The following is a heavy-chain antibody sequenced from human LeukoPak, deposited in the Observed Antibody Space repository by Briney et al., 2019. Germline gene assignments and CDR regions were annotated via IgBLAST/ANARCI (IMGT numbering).Heavy chain of an antibody. Sequence: ETLSLTCAVYGGSFSGYYWSWIRKPQWQGLDWNGESNHSGSTNYNPSLKSRVTISVDTSKNQFSLKLSSVTAADTAVYYCARGYYDSSGYYYYFDYWGQGTLVTVSS. J-gene: IGHJ4*02. CDR3: ARGYYDSSGYYYYFDY. D-gene: IGHD3-22*01. V-gene: IGHV4-34*01. CDR1: GGSFSGYY. CDR2: SNHSGST.